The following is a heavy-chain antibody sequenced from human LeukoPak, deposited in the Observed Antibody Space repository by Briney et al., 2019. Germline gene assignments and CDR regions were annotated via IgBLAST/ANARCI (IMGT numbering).Heavy chain of an antibody. V-gene: IGHV4-59*12. CDR2: IYHSGST. CDR1: GGSIRSYY. CDR3: ARVGKHSSSSWWFDP. Sequence: PSETLSLTCTVSGGSIRSYYWSWIRQPPGKGLEWIGYIYHSGSTYYNPSLKSRVTISVDRSKNQFSLKLSSVTAADTAVYYCARVGKHSSSSWWFDPWGQGTLVTVSS. D-gene: IGHD6-6*01. J-gene: IGHJ5*02.